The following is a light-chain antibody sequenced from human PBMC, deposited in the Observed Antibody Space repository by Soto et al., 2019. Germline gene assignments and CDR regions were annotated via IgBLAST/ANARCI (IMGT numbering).Light chain of an antibody. Sequence: EKVMTQSPATLSVSPGERATLSCRASQSVRSNLAWYQQKPGQPPRLLIYDASTRATGIPSRFSGSGSGTEFTLTISSLQSEDFAVYYCQQYDNGPRTFGQGTKVDI. V-gene: IGKV3-15*01. J-gene: IGKJ1*01. CDR1: QSVRSN. CDR2: DAS. CDR3: QQYDNGPRT.